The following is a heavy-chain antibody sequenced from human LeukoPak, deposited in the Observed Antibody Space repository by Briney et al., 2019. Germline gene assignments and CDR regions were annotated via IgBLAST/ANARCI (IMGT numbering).Heavy chain of an antibody. J-gene: IGHJ4*02. CDR3: ARGGPGGSGSYYSDY. CDR1: GFTFSYYW. D-gene: IGHD3-10*01. V-gene: IGHV3-74*01. Sequence: GGSLRLSCAASGFTFSYYWMHWVRQAPGKGLVWVSRINSDGSGTTYADSVKGRFTISRDNSKNTLYLHMISLRDEDTAVYYCARGGPGGSGSYYSDYWGQGTLVTVSS. CDR2: INSDGSGT.